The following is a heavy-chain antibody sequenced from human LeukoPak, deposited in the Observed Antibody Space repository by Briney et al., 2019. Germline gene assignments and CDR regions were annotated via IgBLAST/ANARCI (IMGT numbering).Heavy chain of an antibody. Sequence: GGSLRLSCAASGFTFSSYWMHWVRQAPGKGLVWVSRINTDGRTTTYADSVKGRLTISRDSAKNTLYLQMNSLRAEDTAVYYCARARGGDSLFDYWGQGTLVTVSS. V-gene: IGHV3-74*01. CDR2: INTDGRTT. CDR3: ARARGGDSLFDY. CDR1: GFTFSSYW. D-gene: IGHD2-21*02. J-gene: IGHJ4*02.